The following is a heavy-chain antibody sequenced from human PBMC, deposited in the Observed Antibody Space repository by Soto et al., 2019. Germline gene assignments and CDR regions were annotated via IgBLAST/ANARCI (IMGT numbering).Heavy chain of an antibody. Sequence: LSLTCGVYGGSIRGYYWSWVRQSPGKGLEWIGDINDNGGTNYNPSLKSRVTTSLDTSKKQVSLMVSSVTAADTAVYYCARGRYSYETIYYKFYYSALDVWGQGTTVTVSS. CDR1: GGSIRGYY. V-gene: IGHV4-34*01. CDR2: INDNGGT. CDR3: ARGRYSYETIYYKFYYSALDV. J-gene: IGHJ6*02. D-gene: IGHD3-10*01.